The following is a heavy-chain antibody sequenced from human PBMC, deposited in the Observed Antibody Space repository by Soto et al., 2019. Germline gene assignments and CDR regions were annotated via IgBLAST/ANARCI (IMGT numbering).Heavy chain of an antibody. Sequence: PSETLSLTCTLSGGSISSGGYYWRWIRQHPGKGLEWIGYIYHSGSTYYNPSLKSRVTISVDTSKNQFSLKLSSVTAADTAVYYCARDPSTTYYYDSSYACDIWGQGTMVTV. V-gene: IGHV4-31*03. CDR2: IYHSGST. J-gene: IGHJ3*02. D-gene: IGHD3-22*01. CDR1: GGSISSGGYY. CDR3: ARDPSTTYYYDSSYACDI.